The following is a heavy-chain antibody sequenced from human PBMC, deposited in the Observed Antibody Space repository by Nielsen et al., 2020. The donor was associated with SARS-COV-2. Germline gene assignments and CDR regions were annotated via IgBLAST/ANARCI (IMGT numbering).Heavy chain of an antibody. Sequence: VKVSCKASGYTFTSYAMHWVRQAPGQRLEWMGWINAGNGNTKYSQKFQGRVTITRDTSASTAYMELSSLRSEDTAVYYCARDSMVRGVIAYWGQGTLVTVSS. CDR1: GYTFTSYA. V-gene: IGHV1-3*01. D-gene: IGHD3-10*01. CDR3: ARDSMVRGVIAY. CDR2: INAGNGNT. J-gene: IGHJ4*02.